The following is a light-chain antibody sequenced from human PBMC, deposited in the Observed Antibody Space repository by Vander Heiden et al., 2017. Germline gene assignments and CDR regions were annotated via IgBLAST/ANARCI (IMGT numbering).Light chain of an antibody. J-gene: IGLJ2*01. V-gene: IGLV1-47*01. CDR3: AAWDDSPSGLA. CDR1: SSNIGRHY. CDR2: MNN. Sequence: QSVLPHPPSASGAPGQRVTISCSGSSSNIGRHYVYWYQQFPGAAPKVLIYMNNQRPSGVPDRFSGSKSGASASLAISGLRSEDEADYYCAAWDDSPSGLAFGGGTKLTVL.